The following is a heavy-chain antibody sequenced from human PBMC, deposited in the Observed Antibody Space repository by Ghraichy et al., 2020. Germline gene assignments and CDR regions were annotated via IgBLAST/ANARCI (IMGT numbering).Heavy chain of an antibody. D-gene: IGHD3-10*01. J-gene: IGHJ4*02. Sequence: ISGNGGTTYYADSVKGRFTISRDNSQNTLYLQMNSLTIGDTAIYYCGKGLSYAYGLDYWGQGT. V-gene: IGHV3-64D*06. CDR3: GKGLSYAYGLDY. CDR2: ISGNGGTT.